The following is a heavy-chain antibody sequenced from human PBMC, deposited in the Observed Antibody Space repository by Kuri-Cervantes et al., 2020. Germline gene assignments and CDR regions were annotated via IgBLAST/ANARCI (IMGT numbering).Heavy chain of an antibody. D-gene: IGHD6-13*01. V-gene: IGHV3-30*03. CDR1: GFTFSSYG. J-gene: IGHJ5*02. Sequence: GESLKISCAASGFTFSSYGMHWVRQAPGKGLEWVAVISYDGSNKYYADSVKGRFTISRDNSKNTLYLQMNSLRAEDTAVYYCARDKRPRGSSWYFPYNWFDPWGQGTLVTVSS. CDR3: ARDKRPRGSSWYFPYNWFDP. CDR2: ISYDGSNK.